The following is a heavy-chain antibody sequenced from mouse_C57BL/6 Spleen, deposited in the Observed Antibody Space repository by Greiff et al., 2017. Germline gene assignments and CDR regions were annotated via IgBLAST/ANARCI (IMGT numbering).Heavy chain of an antibody. CDR1: GYAFSSYW. CDR3: ARFLYYYGSNYYYAMDY. J-gene: IGHJ4*01. D-gene: IGHD1-1*01. V-gene: IGHV1-80*01. Sequence: VQGVESGAELVKPGASVKISCKASGYAFSSYWMNWVKQRPGKGLEWIGQIYPGDGDTNYNGKFKGKATLTADKSSSTAYMQLSSLTSEDSAVYFCARFLYYYGSNYYYAMDYWGQGTSVTVSS. CDR2: IYPGDGDT.